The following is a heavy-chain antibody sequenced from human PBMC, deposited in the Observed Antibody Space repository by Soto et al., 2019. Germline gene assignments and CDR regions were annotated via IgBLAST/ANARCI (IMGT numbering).Heavy chain of an antibody. CDR1: GSRFSNYV. J-gene: IGHJ4*02. Sequence: ASVKVSCKVSGSRFSNYVISWVRQAPGHGLEWLGRIIPIFNSTKYAQSFQGRVTITADKSTSTASLELSSLRSDDTAVYYCAREGRGKKAGYNGLVSLGYWGQGTLVTSPQ. CDR3: AREGRGKKAGYNGLVSLGY. CDR2: IIPIFNST. V-gene: IGHV1-69*06. D-gene: IGHD2-2*02.